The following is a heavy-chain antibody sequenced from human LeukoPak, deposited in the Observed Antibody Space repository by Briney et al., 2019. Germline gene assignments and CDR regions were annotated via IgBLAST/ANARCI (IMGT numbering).Heavy chain of an antibody. D-gene: IGHD6-25*01. V-gene: IGHV4-59*01. CDR2: IYYRAST. CDR3: ARGAQRGVLDI. Sequence: PSETLSLTCTVSGGSISTYYWSWLRQPPGKGLEWIGYIYYRASTNYNPSLYSRVTISVDTSQNQFSLKLSSVTAADTALYYCARGAQRGVLDIWGQGTMVTVSS. J-gene: IGHJ3*02. CDR1: GGSISTYY.